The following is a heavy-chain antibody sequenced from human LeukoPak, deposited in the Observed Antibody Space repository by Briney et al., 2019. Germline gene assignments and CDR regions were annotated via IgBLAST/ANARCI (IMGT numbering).Heavy chain of an antibody. V-gene: IGHV3-53*01. J-gene: IGHJ4*02. CDR2: IYSGGST. CDR1: GFTVSSNY. Sequence: GGSLRLSCAASGFTVSSNYMSWVRQAPGKGLKWVSVIYSGGSTYYADSVKGRFTISRDNSKNTLYLQMNSLRAEDTAVYYCAREGYSSGWYRLWGQGTLVTVSS. D-gene: IGHD6-19*01. CDR3: AREGYSSGWYRL.